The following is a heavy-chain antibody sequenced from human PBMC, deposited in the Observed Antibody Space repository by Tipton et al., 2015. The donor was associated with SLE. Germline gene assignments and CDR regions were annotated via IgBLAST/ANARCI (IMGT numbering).Heavy chain of an antibody. D-gene: IGHD2-2*01. CDR1: GGSITSGNYN. Sequence: TLSLTCIVSGGSITSGNYNWGWIRQSPGKGLEWIGSISYTGSTYYNPSLKSRVTISVDMSKNQFSLKLTSVTAADTAVYYCATSPLTLWGQGTLVTVSS. J-gene: IGHJ4*02. V-gene: IGHV4-39*07. CDR2: ISYTGST. CDR3: ATSPLTL.